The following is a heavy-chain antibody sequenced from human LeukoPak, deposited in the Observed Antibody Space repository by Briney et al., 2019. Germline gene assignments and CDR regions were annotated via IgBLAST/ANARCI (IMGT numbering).Heavy chain of an antibody. CDR3: ASAHYGDYVSDY. Sequence: SETLSLTCTVSGGSISSYYCRWIRQPAGKGLEWIGRIYMSGSTNYNPSLKSRVTISVDKSKNQFSLKLSSVTAADTAVYYCASAHYGDYVSDYWGQGTLVTVST. V-gene: IGHV4-4*07. CDR2: IYMSGST. D-gene: IGHD4-17*01. CDR1: GGSISSYY. J-gene: IGHJ4*02.